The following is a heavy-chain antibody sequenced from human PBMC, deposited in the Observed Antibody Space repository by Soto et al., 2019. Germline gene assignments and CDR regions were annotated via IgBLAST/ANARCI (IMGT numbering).Heavy chain of an antibody. J-gene: IGHJ3*02. CDR1: GYTFSSYA. CDR3: SKYLTKYDILTWLDSFDI. Sequence: PGGSLRLSCAASGYTFSSYAMSWVRQAPGKGLEWVSAISGSGGSTYYADSVKGRFTISRDNSKNTLYLQMNSLRAEDTSVYYCSKYLTKYDILTWLDSFDIWGQGTMFT. D-gene: IGHD3-9*01. V-gene: IGHV3-23*01. CDR2: ISGSGGST.